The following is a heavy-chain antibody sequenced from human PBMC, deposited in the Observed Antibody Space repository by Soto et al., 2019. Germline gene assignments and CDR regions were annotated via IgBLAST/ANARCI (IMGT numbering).Heavy chain of an antibody. CDR1: GFTFSSYE. CDR2: ISTSGDVT. J-gene: IGHJ6*02. Sequence: SGGSLRLSCATSGFTFSSYEMNWVRQAPGKGLEWVSYISTSGDVTYYADSVKGRFTISRDDARNSLYLQMNSLRAEDTAVYYCARDRDYGMDVWGQGTTVTVS. V-gene: IGHV3-48*03. CDR3: ARDRDYGMDV.